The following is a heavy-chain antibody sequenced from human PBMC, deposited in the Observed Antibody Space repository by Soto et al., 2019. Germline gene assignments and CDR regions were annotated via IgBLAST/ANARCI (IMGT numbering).Heavy chain of an antibody. D-gene: IGHD3-22*01. V-gene: IGHV4-61*01. Sequence: SETLSLTCTVSGGSVSSGSYYWSWIRQPPGKGLEWIGYIYYSGSTNYNPSLKSRVTISVDTSKNQFSLKLSSVTAADTAVYYCARDTPSDYYDSSGYLDYWGQGTRSPSPQ. CDR3: ARDTPSDYYDSSGYLDY. CDR1: GGSVSSGSYY. CDR2: IYYSGST. J-gene: IGHJ4*02.